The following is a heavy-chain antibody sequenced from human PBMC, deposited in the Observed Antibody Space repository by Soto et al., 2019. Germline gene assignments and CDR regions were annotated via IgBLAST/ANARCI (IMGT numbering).Heavy chain of an antibody. J-gene: IGHJ4*02. CDR3: ARGHVVVPAAKLDY. CDR2: ISYDGSNK. Sequence: QVQLVESGGGVVQPGRSLRLSCAASGFTFSSYAMHWVRQAPAKGLEWVAVISYDGSNKYYADSVKGRFTISRDNSKNTLYLQMNSLRAEDTAVYYCARGHVVVPAAKLDYWGQGTLVTVSS. CDR1: GFTFSSYA. V-gene: IGHV3-30-3*01. D-gene: IGHD2-2*01.